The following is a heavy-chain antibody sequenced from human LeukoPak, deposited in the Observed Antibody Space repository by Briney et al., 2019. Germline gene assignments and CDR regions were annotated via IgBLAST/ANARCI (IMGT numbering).Heavy chain of an antibody. J-gene: IGHJ4*02. V-gene: IGHV3-33*08. CDR1: GFTFSHYG. CDR2: IWYDGSNK. D-gene: IGHD5-24*01. CDR3: ARGRVGDGYNYLDY. Sequence: PGGSLRLSCAASGFTFSHYGMHWVRQAPGKGLEWVAVIWYDGSNKYYADSVKGRFTISRDNSKNTLYLQMNSLRAEDTAVYYCARGRVGDGYNYLDYWGQGTLVTVSS.